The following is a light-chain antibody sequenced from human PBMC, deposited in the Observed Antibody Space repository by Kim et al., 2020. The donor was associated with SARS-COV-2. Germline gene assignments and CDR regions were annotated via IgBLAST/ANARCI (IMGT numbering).Light chain of an antibody. J-gene: IGLJ3*02. V-gene: IGLV1-47*01. CDR1: RSIIGSNY. CDR2: RNN. Sequence: VSVSWSGGRSIIGSNYVYWNQRLPGTAPQLLIYRNNQRPAGVPDRFSGSKSGTSASLAISGLRSEDEADYYCAAWDDSLSGSWVFGGGTQLTVL. CDR3: AAWDDSLSGSWV.